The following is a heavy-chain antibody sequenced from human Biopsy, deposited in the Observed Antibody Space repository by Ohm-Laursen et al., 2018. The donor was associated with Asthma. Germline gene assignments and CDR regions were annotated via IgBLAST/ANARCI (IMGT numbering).Heavy chain of an antibody. V-gene: IGHV4-39*01. D-gene: IGHD6-13*01. CDR2: IYYSGTT. J-gene: IGHJ6*02. Sequence: SDTLSLTWSISSGSGGYMRSGNYYWGWIRQPPGKGLEWIGSIYYSGTTYYNPSLESRVTVSADTSKNQFSLKLTSVTAADTAVYYCVRGSSSWHHGPFHYYYGLDVWGQGTTATVSS. CDR3: VRGSSSWHHGPFHYYYGLDV. CDR1: SGSGGYMRSGNYY.